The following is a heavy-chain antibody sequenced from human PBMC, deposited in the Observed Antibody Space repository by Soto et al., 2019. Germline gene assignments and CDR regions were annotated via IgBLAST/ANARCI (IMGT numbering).Heavy chain of an antibody. CDR1: GGSISSYY. V-gene: IGHV4-59*08. D-gene: IGHD5-18*01. J-gene: IGHJ4*02. CDR2: IYYSGRT. Sequence: QVQLQESGPGLVKPSETLSLTCTVSGGSISSYYWRWIRQPPGKGLEWIGYIYYSGRTNYNPSLTSRVTISVDTSKNRSSLKLVSVTAADTAVYDCARGYGSCFDYWGQGTLVTVSS. CDR3: ARGYGSCFDY.